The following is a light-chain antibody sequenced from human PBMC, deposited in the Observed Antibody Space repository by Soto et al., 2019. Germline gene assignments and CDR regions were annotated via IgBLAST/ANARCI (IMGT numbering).Light chain of an antibody. CDR3: QHYSTSLLT. CDR1: QSVSSNY. CDR2: GAS. Sequence: EIVLTQSPGTLSLSPGERATLSCRASQSVSSNYLAWYQQKPGQAPSLLIYGASSRATGIPDRFSGSGSGTDFTLTISRLEPEDFAVYYCQHYSTSLLTFGGGTKVEIK. J-gene: IGKJ4*01. V-gene: IGKV3-20*01.